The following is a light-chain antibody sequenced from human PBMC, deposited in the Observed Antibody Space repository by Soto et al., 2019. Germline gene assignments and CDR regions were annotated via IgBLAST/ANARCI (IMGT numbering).Light chain of an antibody. CDR1: QSVSNSH. V-gene: IGKV3-20*01. J-gene: IGKJ1*01. Sequence: EVVLSQSRGTLSLSPGERATLYCRASQSVSNSHLAWYQQKPGRAPRLLIYGASNRATGIPDRFSGSGSGTDFTLTISRLEPEDFAVYYCQQYHNSPLTFGQGTKVDIK. CDR3: QQYHNSPLT. CDR2: GAS.